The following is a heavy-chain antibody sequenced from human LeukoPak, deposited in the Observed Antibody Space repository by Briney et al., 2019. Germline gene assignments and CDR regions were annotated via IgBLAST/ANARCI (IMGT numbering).Heavy chain of an antibody. Sequence: GGSLRLSCAASGFTFSSYSMNWVRQAPGKGLEWVSYISSSSSTIYYADSVKGRFTISRDDAKNSLYLQMNSLRDEDTAVYYCARHPCGGDCFDAFDIWGQGTMVTVSS. J-gene: IGHJ3*02. CDR1: GFTFSSYS. CDR2: ISSSSSTI. CDR3: ARHPCGGDCFDAFDI. D-gene: IGHD2-21*02. V-gene: IGHV3-48*02.